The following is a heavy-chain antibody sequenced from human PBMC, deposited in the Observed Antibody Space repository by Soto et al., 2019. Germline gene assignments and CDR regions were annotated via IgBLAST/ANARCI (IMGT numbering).Heavy chain of an antibody. CDR2: INAGNGNT. CDR1: GYTFTSYA. Sequence: QVQLVQSGAEVKKPGASVKVSCKASGYTFTSYAMHWVRQAPGQRREWMGWINAGNGNTKYSQKFQGRVTITRDTAASTAYMELSSLRAEDTAVYYCARAAGWTAVGDWGQGTLVTVSS. V-gene: IGHV1-3*01. J-gene: IGHJ4*02. D-gene: IGHD3-16*01. CDR3: ARAAGWTAVGD.